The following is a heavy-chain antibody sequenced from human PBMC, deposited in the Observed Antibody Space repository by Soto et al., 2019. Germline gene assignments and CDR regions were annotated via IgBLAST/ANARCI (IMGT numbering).Heavy chain of an antibody. Sequence: VGSLRLSCAASGISTNSYWMGWVRQAPGRGLEWVASIKEDGTEKYYMDSLKGRFTISRDNALNSLYLQMNSLRAEDTAVYFCVTGYHSDYWGQGTLVTVSS. V-gene: IGHV3-7*03. CDR1: GISTNSYW. D-gene: IGHD5-18*01. J-gene: IGHJ4*02. CDR3: VTGYHSDY. CDR2: IKEDGTEK.